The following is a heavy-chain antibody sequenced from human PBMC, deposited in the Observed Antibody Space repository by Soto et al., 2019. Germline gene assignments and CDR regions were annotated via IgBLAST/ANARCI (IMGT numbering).Heavy chain of an antibody. Sequence: GESLKISCEGSGYIFTSYWIGWVRQMPGKGLEWMGIIYPGDSDTRYNPSFQGQVTISADKSINTAADTAVYYCARLKGAFFITTYNWFDPWGQGTPVTVSS. J-gene: IGHJ5*02. CDR1: GYIFTSYW. D-gene: IGHD3-22*01. CDR2: IYPGDSDT. CDR3: TTYNWFDP. V-gene: IGHV5-51*01.